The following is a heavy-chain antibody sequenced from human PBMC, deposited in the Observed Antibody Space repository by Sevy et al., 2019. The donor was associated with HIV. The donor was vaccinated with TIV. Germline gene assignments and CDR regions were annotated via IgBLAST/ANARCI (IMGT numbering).Heavy chain of an antibody. CDR1: GGSISSGGYY. D-gene: IGHD3-22*01. V-gene: IGHV4-31*03. CDR2: IYYSGST. CDR3: ARGSYYYDSSWGYYMDV. J-gene: IGHJ6*03. Sequence: SETLSLTCTVSGGSISSGGYYWSWIRQHPGKGLEWIGYIYYSGSTYYNPSLKSRVTISLDTSKNQFSLKLSSVTAADTAVYYCARGSYYYDSSWGYYMDVWGKGTTVTVSS.